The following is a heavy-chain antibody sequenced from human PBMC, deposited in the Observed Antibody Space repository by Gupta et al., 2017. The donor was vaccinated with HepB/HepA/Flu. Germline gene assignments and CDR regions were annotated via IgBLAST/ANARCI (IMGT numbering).Heavy chain of an antibody. J-gene: IGHJ4*02. Sequence: QVQLQQWGAGLLKPSETLSLTCAVYGGSFSGYYWSWIRQPPGKGLEWIGEIHHSGSSNDNPTLKSRVTIAVDTAKDQFAMELRCVTATDTAVYYVARGAKWNPFDDGGQGTMVTVYS. CDR3: ARGAKWNPFDD. CDR1: GGSFSGYY. D-gene: IGHD1-1*01. V-gene: IGHV4-34*01. CDR2: IHHSGSS.